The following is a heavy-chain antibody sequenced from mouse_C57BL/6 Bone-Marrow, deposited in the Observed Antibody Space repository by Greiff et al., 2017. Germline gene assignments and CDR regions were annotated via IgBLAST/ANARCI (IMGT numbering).Heavy chain of an antibody. V-gene: IGHV1-62-2*01. CDR1: GYTFTEYT. D-gene: IGHD2-3*01. CDR3: ARHEEGSRSMMVTTGAMDN. Sequence: QVQLQQSGAELVKPGASVKLSCKASGYTFTEYTIHWVKQRSGQGLEWIGWFYPGSGSIKYNEKFKDKATLTADKSSSTVYMELSRLTSEDSVVYFCARHEEGSRSMMVTTGAMDNWGQGTPLTVSS. CDR2: FYPGSGSI. J-gene: IGHJ4*01.